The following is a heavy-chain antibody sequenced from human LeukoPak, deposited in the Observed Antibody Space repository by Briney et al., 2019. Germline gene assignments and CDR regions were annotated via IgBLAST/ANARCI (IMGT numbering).Heavy chain of an antibody. CDR2: INPNRGGT. CDR1: GYTFTDYY. Sequence: ASVKVSCKASGYTFTDYYMHWVRQAPGQGLEWMGWINPNRGGTNYAQKFQGRVTMTRDTSISTAYMELSRLRSGDTAVYYCARIYCSSTSCYYLDYWGQGTLVTVAS. V-gene: IGHV1-2*02. D-gene: IGHD2-2*01. CDR3: ARIYCSSTSCYYLDY. J-gene: IGHJ4*02.